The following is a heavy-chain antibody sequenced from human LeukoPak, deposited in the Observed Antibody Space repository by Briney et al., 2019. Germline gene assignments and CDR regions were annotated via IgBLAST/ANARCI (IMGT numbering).Heavy chain of an antibody. V-gene: IGHV3-30*02. CDR2: IQSDGGNK. CDR3: ARESGYDSSGYYLY. J-gene: IGHJ4*02. D-gene: IGHD3-22*01. Sequence: GGSLRLSCTASGFTFRSYGMHWVRQAPGKGLEWLASIQSDGGNKYYADSVKGRFTISRDNAKNSLYLQMNSLRAEDTAVYYCARESGYDSSGYYLYWGQGTLVTVSS. CDR1: GFTFRSYG.